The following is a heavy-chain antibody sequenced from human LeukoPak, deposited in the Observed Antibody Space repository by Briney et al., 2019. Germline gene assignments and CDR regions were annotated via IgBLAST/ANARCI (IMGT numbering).Heavy chain of an antibody. V-gene: IGHV3-48*03. D-gene: IGHD3-10*01. Sequence: GGSLRLSCTTSGFTLDSYEMNWVRQAPGKGLEWISYISSSGNTIFYADSVKGRLTISRDNAKNSLFFQMNSLRVEDTAVYYCARDLAYYRSGRFFDYWGQGTLVTVSS. J-gene: IGHJ4*02. CDR2: ISSSGNTI. CDR1: GFTLDSYE. CDR3: ARDLAYYRSGRFFDY.